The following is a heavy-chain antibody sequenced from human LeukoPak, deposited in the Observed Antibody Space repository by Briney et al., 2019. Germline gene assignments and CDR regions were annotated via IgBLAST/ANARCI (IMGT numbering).Heavy chain of an antibody. CDR3: AKDSYYDSSGYSIYFDY. D-gene: IGHD3-22*01. V-gene: IGHV3-23*01. J-gene: IGHJ4*02. Sequence: GGSLRLSCAASGFTFSSYGMSWVRQAPGKGLEWVSAISGSGGSTYYADSVKGRFTISRDNSKNALYLQMNSLRAEDTAVYYCAKDSYYDSSGYSIYFDYWGQGTLVTVSS. CDR2: ISGSGGST. CDR1: GFTFSSYG.